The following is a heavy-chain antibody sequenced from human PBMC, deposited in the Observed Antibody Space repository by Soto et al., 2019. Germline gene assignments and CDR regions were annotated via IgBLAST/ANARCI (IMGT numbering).Heavy chain of an antibody. Sequence: QVQLQQSGPGLVKPSQTLSLTCAISGDSVSSNSAAWNWIRQSPSRGLEWLGRTYYRSKWYNDYAVYVNSRITINPDTSKNQFSLQMNSVTPEDTAVYYCARAPGYDHYHYYGMDVWGQGTTVTVSS. V-gene: IGHV6-1*01. J-gene: IGHJ6*02. CDR3: ARAPGYDHYHYYGMDV. CDR1: GDSVSSNSAA. D-gene: IGHD3-3*01. CDR2: TYYRSKWYN.